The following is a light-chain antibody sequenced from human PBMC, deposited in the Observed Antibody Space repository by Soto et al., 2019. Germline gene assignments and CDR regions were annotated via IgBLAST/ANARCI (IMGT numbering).Light chain of an antibody. CDR3: QQYKSYSRM. CDR2: DAS. V-gene: IGKV1-5*01. J-gene: IGKJ1*01. CDR1: QSISSW. Sequence: DIQITHSPSTMWRSXADSVTIAXXASQSISSWLAWYQQKPGKAPKLLIYDASTLESGVPSRFTGRGSGTEFTLTISSLQPEDFATYYCQQYKSYSRMFGQGTKVDI.